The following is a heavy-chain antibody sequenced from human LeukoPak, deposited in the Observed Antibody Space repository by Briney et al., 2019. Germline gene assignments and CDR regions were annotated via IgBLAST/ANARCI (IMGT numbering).Heavy chain of an antibody. D-gene: IGHD3-9*01. J-gene: IGHJ6*04. V-gene: IGHV4-34*01. CDR2: INHSGST. CDR1: GGSFSGYY. Sequence: SETLSLTCAVYGGSFSGYYWSWIRQPPGKGLEWIGEINHSGSTNYNPSLKSRVTISVDTPKNQFSLKLSSVTAADTAVYYCARANDILTGWNYYYGMDVWGKGTTVTVSS. CDR3: ARANDILTGWNYYYGMDV.